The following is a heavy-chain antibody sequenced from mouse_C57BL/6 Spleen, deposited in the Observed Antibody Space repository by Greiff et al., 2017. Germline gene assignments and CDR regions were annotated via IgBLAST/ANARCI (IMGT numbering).Heavy chain of an antibody. V-gene: IGHV1-7*01. J-gene: IGHJ4*01. CDR2: INPSSGYT. CDR1: GYTFTSYW. D-gene: IGHD1-2*01. CDR3: ARYDYGRAMDY. Sequence: QVQLKESGAELAKPGASVKLSCKASGYTFTSYWMHWVKQRPGQGLEWIGYINPSSGYTKYNQKFKDKATLTADKSSSTAYMQLSSRTYEDSAVYYCARYDYGRAMDYWGQGTSVTVSS.